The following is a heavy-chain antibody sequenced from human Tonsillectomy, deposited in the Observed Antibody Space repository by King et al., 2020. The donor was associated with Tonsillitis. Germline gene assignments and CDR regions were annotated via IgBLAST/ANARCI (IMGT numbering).Heavy chain of an antibody. J-gene: IGHJ4*02. D-gene: IGHD3-9*01. CDR3: ARGPLVVYFDY. Sequence: VQLVQSGAEVKKPGESLKIYCKGSGYSFTSYLIAWVRQMPGKGLEWMGIIYPDDSDSRYSPSFQGQVTISADKALSTAYLQWSSLKASDTAMYYCARGPLVVYFDYWGQGTLVTVSS. V-gene: IGHV5-51*01. CDR1: GYSFTSYL. CDR2: IYPDDSDS.